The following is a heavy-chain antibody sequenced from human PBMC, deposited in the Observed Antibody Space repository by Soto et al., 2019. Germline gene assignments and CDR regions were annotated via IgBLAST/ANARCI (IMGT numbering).Heavy chain of an antibody. CDR3: ARENFCVIIHEAFDP. CDR2: IYDSETT. J-gene: IGHJ4*03. D-gene: IGHD3-3*01. CDR1: GDSVSSGGYY. Sequence: PSETLSLTCTVSGDSVSSGGYYWNWIRQHPGRGLEWLGYIYDSETTYYNPSLESRLSISVDASKNQFSLKVTSVTPADTAVYYCARENFCVIIHEAFDPLAQETMLTVSS. V-gene: IGHV4-31*03.